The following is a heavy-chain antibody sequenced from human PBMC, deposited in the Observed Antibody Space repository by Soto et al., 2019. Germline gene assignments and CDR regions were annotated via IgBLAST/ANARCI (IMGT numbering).Heavy chain of an antibody. CDR2: ISWNSGSI. CDR3: AKDSGVAVEYSSSSYAFDI. D-gene: IGHD6-6*01. Sequence: EVQLVESGGGLVQPGRSLRLSCAASGFTFDDYAMHWVRQAPGKGLEWVSGISWNSGSIGYADSVKGRFTISRDNAKNSLYLQLNSLRADDTALYYCAKDSGVAVEYSSSSYAFDIWGQGTMVTVSS. V-gene: IGHV3-9*01. CDR1: GFTFDDYA. J-gene: IGHJ3*02.